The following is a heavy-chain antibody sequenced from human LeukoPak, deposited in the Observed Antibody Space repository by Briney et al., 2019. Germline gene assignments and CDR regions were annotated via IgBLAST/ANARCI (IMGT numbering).Heavy chain of an antibody. Sequence: GGSLSPSCAASGYTFSSTAMSWVRQAPGKGLEWVSSNADSVKGRFTISRDNSKNTLYLQMSSLRAEDTAVYYCARTWLFSYYIAVWGKASTLTLSS. J-gene: IGHJ6*04. CDR1: GYTFSSTA. CDR3: ARTWLFSYYIAV. V-gene: IGHV3-23*01. D-gene: IGHD3-22*01.